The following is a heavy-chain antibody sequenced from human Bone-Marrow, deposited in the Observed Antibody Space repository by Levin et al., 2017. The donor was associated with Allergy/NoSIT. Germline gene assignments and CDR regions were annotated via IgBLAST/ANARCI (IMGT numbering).Heavy chain of an antibody. CDR3: ACDHSYNPYY. CDR1: GLIFSNCW. D-gene: IGHD1-14*01. V-gene: IGHV3-74*03. CDR2: INADGTIT. J-gene: IGHJ4*02. Sequence: LPGGSLRLSCEVSGLIFSNCWMHWVRQVPGKGLTWITRINADGTITTADFAKGRFTISRDNAKNTVYLEMVSLKADDTAVYYCACDHSYNPYYWGQGVLVTVSS.